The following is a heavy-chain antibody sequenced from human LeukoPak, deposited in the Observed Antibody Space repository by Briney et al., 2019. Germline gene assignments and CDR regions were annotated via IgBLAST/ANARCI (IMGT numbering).Heavy chain of an antibody. V-gene: IGHV1-2*02. J-gene: IGHJ6*03. Sequence: ASVKVSCKASGYTFTGYYMHWVRQAPGQGLEWMGWINPNSGGTNYAQKFQGRVTMTRDTSISTAYMELSRLRSDDTAVYYCARGFYDSSGYLVYYYYYMDVWGKGTTVTVSS. CDR3: ARGFYDSSGYLVYYYYYMDV. CDR1: GYTFTGYY. CDR2: INPNSGGT. D-gene: IGHD3-22*01.